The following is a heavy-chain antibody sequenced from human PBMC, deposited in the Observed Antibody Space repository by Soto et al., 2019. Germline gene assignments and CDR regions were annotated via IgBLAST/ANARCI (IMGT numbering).Heavy chain of an antibody. Sequence: GGSLRLSCAASGFTFSSYGMHWVRQAPDKGLEWVAVISYDGSNKYYADSVKGRFTISRDNSKNTLYLQMNSLRAEDTAVYYCAKVRSYDSSGCYPPPSAFDIWGQGTMVTVSS. CDR3: AKVRSYDSSGCYPPPSAFDI. J-gene: IGHJ3*02. V-gene: IGHV3-30*18. CDR2: ISYDGSNK. CDR1: GFTFSSYG. D-gene: IGHD3-22*01.